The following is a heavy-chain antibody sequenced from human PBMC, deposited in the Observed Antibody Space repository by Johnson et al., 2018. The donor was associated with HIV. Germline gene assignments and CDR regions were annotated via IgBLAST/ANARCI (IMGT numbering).Heavy chain of an antibody. CDR2: ISGSGGST. J-gene: IGHJ3*01. Sequence: VESGGGLVQPGGSLRLSCAASGFTFSSYAMSWVRQAPGKGLEWVSAISGSGGSTYYPDSMKGRFTISSDNSKNSLYLQLISLIDDDTAVYYCAKTMAQGEYAFDVWGQGTLVTVSS. CDR3: AKTMAQGEYAFDV. V-gene: IGHV3-23*04. CDR1: GFTFSSYA. D-gene: IGHD3-10*01.